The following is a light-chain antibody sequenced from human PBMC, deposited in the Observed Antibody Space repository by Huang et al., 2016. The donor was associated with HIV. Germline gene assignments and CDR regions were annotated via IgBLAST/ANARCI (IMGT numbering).Light chain of an antibody. CDR3: QQRSDWPLT. J-gene: IGKJ4*01. CDR1: HSLGGN. Sequence: EIVLTQSPATLSLSPGESAALFCRASHSLGGNLAWYQQRPGQAPRLLIYDTSNRATGIPARFTGSGSGTYYTLTISGLEPEDFAVYYCQQRSDWPLTFGGGTKVDIK. V-gene: IGKV3-11*01. CDR2: DTS.